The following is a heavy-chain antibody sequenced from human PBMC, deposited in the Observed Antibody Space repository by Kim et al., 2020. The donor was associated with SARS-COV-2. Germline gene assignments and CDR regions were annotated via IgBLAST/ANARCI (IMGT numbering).Heavy chain of an antibody. J-gene: IGHJ6*02. CDR3: ARGKARAHYYYYYYGMDV. CDR2: IYYSGST. V-gene: IGHV4-59*01. Sequence: SETLSLTCTVSGGSISSYYWSWIRQPPGKGLEWIGYIYYSGSTNYNPSLKSRVTISVDTSKNQFSLKLSSVTAADTAVYYCARGKARAHYYYYYYGMDVWGQGTTVTVSS. CDR1: GGSISSYY.